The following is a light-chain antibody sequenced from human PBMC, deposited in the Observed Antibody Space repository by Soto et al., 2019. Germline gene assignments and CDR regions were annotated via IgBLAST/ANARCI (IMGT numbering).Light chain of an antibody. CDR3: QQYDSSFGYT. J-gene: IGKJ2*01. Sequence: EIVLTQSPGTLSLSPGERATLSCRASQSVSSSYLAWYQQKPGQAPRLLIYGASSRATGIPDRFSGSGSGTDFTLTISRLEPEDFAVYYCQQYDSSFGYTFGQGTKLEIK. CDR1: QSVSSSY. CDR2: GAS. V-gene: IGKV3-20*01.